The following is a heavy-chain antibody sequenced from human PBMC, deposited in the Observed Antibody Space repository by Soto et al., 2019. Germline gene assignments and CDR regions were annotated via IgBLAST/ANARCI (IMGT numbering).Heavy chain of an antibody. V-gene: IGHV1-69*12. J-gene: IGHJ4*02. CDR1: GGTFSSYA. Sequence: QVQLVQSGAEVKKPGSSVKVSCKASGGTFSSYAISWVRQAPGQGLEWMGGIIPIFGTAKYALKFQGRVTITAEESTSTAYMELSSLRSEDTAVYYCARDAVPGYGDYHLDYWGQGTLVTVSS. CDR3: ARDAVPGYGDYHLDY. CDR2: IIPIFGTA. D-gene: IGHD4-17*01.